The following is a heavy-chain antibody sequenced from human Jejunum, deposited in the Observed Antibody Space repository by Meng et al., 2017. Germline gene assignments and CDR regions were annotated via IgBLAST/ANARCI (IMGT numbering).Heavy chain of an antibody. CDR2: MYYTGTA. J-gene: IGHJ4*02. V-gene: IGHV4-39*01. Sequence: QLQLQESGPGLVKPSETLSLPFSVSGGSINDYWGWIRQSPGKGLEWIGTMYYTGTAYYNPSLKSRVTISVDTSENQSSLKLSSVTAADTAVYHCARHCGYRSGCHQYFDYWGQGILVTVSS. CDR3: ARHCGYRSGCHQYFDY. D-gene: IGHD6-19*01. CDR1: GGSINDY.